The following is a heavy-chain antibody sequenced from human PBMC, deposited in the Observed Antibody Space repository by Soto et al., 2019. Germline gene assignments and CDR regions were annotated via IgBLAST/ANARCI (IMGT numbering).Heavy chain of an antibody. CDR2: IYYTGST. J-gene: IGHJ5*01. CDR3: ARAIGYSSSWYDS. V-gene: IGHV4-59*01. CDR1: GGSISTYY. Sequence: PSETLSLTCTVAGGSISTYYWSWIRQPPGKGLEWIGYIYYTGSTNYNPSLKSRVTISVDTSKNQFSLKLSSVTAADTAVYYCARAIGYSSSWYDSWGRGTLVTVSS. D-gene: IGHD6-13*01.